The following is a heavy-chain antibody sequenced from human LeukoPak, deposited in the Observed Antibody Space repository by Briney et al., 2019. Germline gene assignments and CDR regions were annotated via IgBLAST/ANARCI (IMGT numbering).Heavy chain of an antibody. CDR3: TRDGRAAAGEDYFDY. Sequence: QPGGSLRLSCTASGFTFGDYAMSWVRQAPGKGLEWVGFIRSKAYGGTTEYAASVKGRSTISRDDSKSIAYLQMNSLKTEDTAVYYCTRDGRAAAGEDYFDYWGQGTLVTVSS. J-gene: IGHJ4*02. D-gene: IGHD6-13*01. CDR2: IRSKAYGGTT. CDR1: GFTFGDYA. V-gene: IGHV3-49*04.